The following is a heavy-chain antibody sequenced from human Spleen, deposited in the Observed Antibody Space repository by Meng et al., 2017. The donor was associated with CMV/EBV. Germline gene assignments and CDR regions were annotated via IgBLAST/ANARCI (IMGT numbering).Heavy chain of an antibody. CDR2: MNPNSGNT. J-gene: IGHJ3*02. Sequence: ASVKVSCKASGYTFTSYGINWVRQATGQGLEWMGWMNPNSGNTGYAQKFQGRVTITRNTSISTAYMELSSLRSEDTAVYYCARGLLLSYCSSTSCYLAFVIWGQGTMVTVSS. CDR1: GYTFTSYG. CDR3: ARGLLLSYCSSTSCYLAFVI. V-gene: IGHV1-8*03. D-gene: IGHD2-2*01.